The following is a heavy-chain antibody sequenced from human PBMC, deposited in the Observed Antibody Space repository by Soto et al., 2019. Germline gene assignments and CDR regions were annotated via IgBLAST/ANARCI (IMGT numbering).Heavy chain of an antibody. CDR2: ISGSGGST. V-gene: IGHV3-23*01. D-gene: IGHD3-22*01. Sequence: GGSLRLSCAASGFTFSSYAMSWVRQAPGKGLEWVSGISGSGGSTYYADSVKGRFTISRDNSKNTLYLQMNSLRAEDTAVYYCAKVPYDSSGYYFTGNWFDPWGQGTLVTVSS. J-gene: IGHJ5*02. CDR1: GFTFSSYA. CDR3: AKVPYDSSGYYFTGNWFDP.